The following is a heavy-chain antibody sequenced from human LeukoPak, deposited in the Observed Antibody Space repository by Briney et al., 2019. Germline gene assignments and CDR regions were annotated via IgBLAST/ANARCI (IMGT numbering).Heavy chain of an antibody. V-gene: IGHV4-39*07. J-gene: IGHJ4*01. CDR2: MSYSGHT. CDR1: GGSISSDY. D-gene: IGHD2-15*01. CDR3: ARDRDVDDFDS. Sequence: PSETLSLTCTVSGGSISSDYWSWIRQPPGKGLEWIVSMSYSGHTYYNPSLKSRVTTSIDTSKNQLSLNLKSVTAADTAVYYCARDRDVDDFDSWGHGTLVTVSS.